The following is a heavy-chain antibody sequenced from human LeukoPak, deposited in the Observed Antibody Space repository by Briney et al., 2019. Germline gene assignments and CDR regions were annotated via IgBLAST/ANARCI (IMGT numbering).Heavy chain of an antibody. CDR3: AKDARRTSGWYFFDY. D-gene: IGHD6-19*01. CDR2: ITNSGDST. Sequence: GGSLRLSCAASGFTFSSYAMSWVRQAPGKGLEWVSAITNSGDSTYYADSVKGRFTISRDNSKNTLYLQMNSLRAEDTAVYYCAKDARRTSGWYFFDYWGQGTLVTVSS. J-gene: IGHJ4*02. CDR1: GFTFSSYA. V-gene: IGHV3-23*01.